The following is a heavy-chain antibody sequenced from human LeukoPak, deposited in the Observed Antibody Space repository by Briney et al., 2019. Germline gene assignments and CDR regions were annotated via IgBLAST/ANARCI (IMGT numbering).Heavy chain of an antibody. CDR2: ISPDSNYK. CDR1: GFTFSTYS. D-gene: IGHD2-15*01. V-gene: IGHV3-21*01. Sequence: GESLRLSCAASGFTFSTYSMNWLRLAPGKGLEWVSSISPDSNYKYYVDSVKGRFTISRDNARNSLYLQMHSLRAEDTAVYYCVRDNPRCCGVVPANIDDSWGQGTLVTVSS. J-gene: IGHJ4*02. CDR3: VRDNPRCCGVVPANIDDS.